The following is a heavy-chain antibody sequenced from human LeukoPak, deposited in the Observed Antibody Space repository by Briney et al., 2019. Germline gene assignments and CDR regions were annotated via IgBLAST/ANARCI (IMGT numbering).Heavy chain of an antibody. CDR2: INPNSGGT. V-gene: IGHV1-2*06. CDR3: ARGRIVGATLHDY. Sequence: ASVKVSCKASGYTFTGYYMHWVRQAPGQGLEWMGRINPNSGGTNYAQKFQGRVTMTRDTSISTAYMELSRLRSDDTAVYYCARGRIVGATLHDYWGQGTLVTVSS. CDR1: GYTFTGYY. J-gene: IGHJ4*02. D-gene: IGHD1-26*01.